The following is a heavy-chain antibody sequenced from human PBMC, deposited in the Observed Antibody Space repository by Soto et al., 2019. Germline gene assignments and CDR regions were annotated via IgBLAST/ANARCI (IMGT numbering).Heavy chain of an antibody. V-gene: IGHV1-69*13. CDR1: GGTFSSYA. CDR2: IIPIFGTA. Sequence: SVKVSCKASGGTFSSYAISWVRQAPGQGLEWMGGIIPIFGTANYAQKFQGRVTITADESTSTAYMELSSLRSEDTAGYYCAATAVVRCCRTICYLPPSYYGMVAWGQGTTGTSP. J-gene: IGHJ6*02. D-gene: IGHD2-2*01. CDR3: AATAVVRCCRTICYLPPSYYGMVA.